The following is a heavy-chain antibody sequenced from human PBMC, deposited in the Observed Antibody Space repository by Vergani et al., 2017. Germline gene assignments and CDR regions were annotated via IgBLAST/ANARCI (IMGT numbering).Heavy chain of an antibody. V-gene: IGHV1-18*01. CDR3: ANDSGYSSSWYAFDI. J-gene: IGHJ3*02. Sequence: QVQLVQSGAEVKKPGASVKVSCKTSGYTFTSYSISWVRKATGQGLEWMGWIMAYNGNTNYAQKSQGRGTRTTDTTTSTDYMELRSLRSDDTAVYYCANDSGYSSSWYAFDIWGQGTMVTVSS. CDR2: IMAYNGNT. D-gene: IGHD6-13*01. CDR1: GYTFTSYS.